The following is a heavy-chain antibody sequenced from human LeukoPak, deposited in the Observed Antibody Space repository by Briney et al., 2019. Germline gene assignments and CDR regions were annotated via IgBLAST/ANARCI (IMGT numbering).Heavy chain of an antibody. CDR1: GGSISSYY. J-gene: IGHJ4*02. CDR2: IYYSGST. CDR3: ARQFHRYYYDSSGTFDY. V-gene: IGHV4-59*08. Sequence: PSETLSLTCTVSGGSISSYYWSWIRQPPGKGLEWIGCIYYSGSTNYNPSLKSRVTISVDTSKNQFSLKLSSVTAADTAVYYCARQFHRYYYDSSGTFDYWGQGTLVTVSP. D-gene: IGHD3-22*01.